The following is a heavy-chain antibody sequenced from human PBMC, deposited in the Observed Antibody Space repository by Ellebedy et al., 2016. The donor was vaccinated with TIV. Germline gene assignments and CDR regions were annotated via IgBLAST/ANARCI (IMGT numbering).Heavy chain of an antibody. CDR1: GGSISTSSYY. D-gene: IGHD2-21*02. CDR2: VYYSGSP. CDR3: ARTDPWQPIDD. Sequence: MPSETLSLTCTVSGGSISTSSYYWGWIRQPPGKGLEWIGSVYYSGSPYYNPSFKSRITLSADTSKNQFSLNLRTVTAADTAVYYCARTDPWQPIDDWGQGILVSVSS. J-gene: IGHJ4*02. V-gene: IGHV4-39*01.